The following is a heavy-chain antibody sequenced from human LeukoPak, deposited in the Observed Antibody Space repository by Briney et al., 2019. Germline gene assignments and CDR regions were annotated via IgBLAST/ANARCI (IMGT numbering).Heavy chain of an antibody. CDR2: IYYSGNT. J-gene: IGHJ4*02. CDR1: GGSISSSSYY. D-gene: IGHD6-13*01. Sequence: PSETLSLTCTVSGGSISSSSYYWGWIRQPPGKGLEWIGSIYYSGNTYYNPSLKSRVTTSVDTSKNQFSLKLSSVTAADTAVYYCARGRGYSSSWYGNWGQGTLVTVSS. CDR3: ARGRGYSSSWYGN. V-gene: IGHV4-39*01.